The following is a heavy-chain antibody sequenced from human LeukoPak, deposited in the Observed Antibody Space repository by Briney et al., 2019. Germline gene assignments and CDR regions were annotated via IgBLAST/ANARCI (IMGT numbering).Heavy chain of an antibody. V-gene: IGHV3-23*01. D-gene: IGHD3-3*01. CDR1: GFTFSSYA. CDR2: ISGSGGST. CDR3: ARDGTIFGVVPDY. J-gene: IGHJ4*02. Sequence: GGSLRLSCAASGFTFSSYAMSWVRQAPGKGLEWVSAISGSGGSTYYADSVKGRFTISRDNSKNTLYLQMNSLRAEDTAVYYCARDGTIFGVVPDYWGQGTLVTVSS.